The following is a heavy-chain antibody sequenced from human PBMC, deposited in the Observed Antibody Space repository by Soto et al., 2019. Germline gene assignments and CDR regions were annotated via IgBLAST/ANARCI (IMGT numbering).Heavy chain of an antibody. V-gene: IGHV4-39*01. D-gene: IGHD6-6*01. J-gene: IGHJ6*02. CDR2: IYYSGST. Sequence: SETLSLTCTVSGGSISSSSYYWGWIRQPPGRGLEWIGSIYYSGSTYYNPSLKSRVTISVDTSKNQFSLKLSSVTAADTAVYYCARGLIGSSSGSYYYYGMDVWGQGTTVTVSS. CDR3: ARGLIGSSSGSYYYYGMDV. CDR1: GGSISSSSYY.